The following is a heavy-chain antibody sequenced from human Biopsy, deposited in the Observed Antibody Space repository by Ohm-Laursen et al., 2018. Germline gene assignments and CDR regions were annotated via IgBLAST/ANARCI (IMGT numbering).Heavy chain of an antibody. CDR1: GDSINNYY. CDR3: ARGAGRYYVFGAFDI. D-gene: IGHD1-26*01. J-gene: IGHJ3*02. CDR2: IYTSGSP. Sequence: GTLSLTCTVSGDSINNYYWSWIRQPAGKGLEWIGRIYTSGSPNYNLSLESRITMSVDTSKNQFSLNLRSVTAADTPVYYCARGAGRYYVFGAFDIWGQGTVVTVSS. V-gene: IGHV4-4*07.